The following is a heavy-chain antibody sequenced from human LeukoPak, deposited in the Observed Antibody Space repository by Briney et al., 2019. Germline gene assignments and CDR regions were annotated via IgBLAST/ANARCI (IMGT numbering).Heavy chain of an antibody. CDR1: GFTFSSSA. Sequence: GGSLRLSCAASGFTFSSSAIHWVRQAPGKGLEWVAVISFDGSNKYYADSVKGRFTISRDNSKNTLYLQMNSLRTEDTAVYYCARERADYGYYYGMDVWGQGTTVTVSS. D-gene: IGHD4-17*01. CDR3: ARERADYGYYYGMDV. CDR2: ISFDGSNK. V-gene: IGHV3-30-3*01. J-gene: IGHJ6*02.